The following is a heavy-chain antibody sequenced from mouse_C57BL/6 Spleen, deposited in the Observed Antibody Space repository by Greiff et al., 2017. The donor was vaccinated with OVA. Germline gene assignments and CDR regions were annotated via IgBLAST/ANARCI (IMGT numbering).Heavy chain of an antibody. CDR3: TTGSSGVFAY. CDR2: FDPENGDT. Sequence: VQLQQSGAELVRPGASVKLSCTASGFNIKDDYMHWVKQRPEQGLEWIGWFDPENGDTEYASKFQGKATITADTSSNTAYLQLSSLTSEDTAVYYCTTGSSGVFAYWGQGTLVTVSA. CDR1: GFNIKDDY. V-gene: IGHV14-4*01. J-gene: IGHJ3*01. D-gene: IGHD3-2*02.